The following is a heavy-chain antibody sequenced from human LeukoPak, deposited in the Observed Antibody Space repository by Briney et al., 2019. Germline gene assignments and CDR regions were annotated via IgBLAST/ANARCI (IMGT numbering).Heavy chain of an antibody. CDR1: GFTFSSYS. D-gene: IGHD1-7*01. Sequence: PGGSLRLSCAASGFTFSSYSMNWVRQAPGKGLEWVSSISSSSSYIYYADSVKGRFTISRDNAKNSLYLQMNSLRAEDTAVYYCARVKAIAGTSDYWGQGTLVTVSS. CDR2: ISSSSSYI. V-gene: IGHV3-21*01. J-gene: IGHJ4*02. CDR3: ARVKAIAGTSDY.